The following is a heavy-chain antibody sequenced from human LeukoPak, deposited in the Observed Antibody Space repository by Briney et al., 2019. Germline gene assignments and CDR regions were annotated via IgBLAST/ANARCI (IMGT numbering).Heavy chain of an antibody. CDR3: AKDSGIAAAGKPNKYYFDY. D-gene: IGHD6-13*01. CDR1: GFTFSSYG. Sequence: GGSLRLSCAASGFTFSSYGMHWVRQAPGKGLEWVAVISYDGSNKYYADSVKGRFTISRDNSKNTLYLQMNSLRAEDTAVYYCAKDSGIAAAGKPNKYYFDYWGQGTLVTVSS. V-gene: IGHV3-30*18. CDR2: ISYDGSNK. J-gene: IGHJ4*02.